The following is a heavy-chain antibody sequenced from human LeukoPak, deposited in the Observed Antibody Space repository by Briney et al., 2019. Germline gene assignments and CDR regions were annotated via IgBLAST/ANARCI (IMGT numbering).Heavy chain of an antibody. CDR3: ATGGMYNWNDPIFDY. CDR1: GYTLTELS. D-gene: IGHD1-1*01. CDR2: FDPENGET. Sequence: ASVKVSCKVSGYTLTELSMHWVRQAPGKGFEWRGGFDPENGETIYAQKFQGRVTMTEDTSTDTAYMELSSLRSEDTAVYYCATGGMYNWNDPIFDYWGQGTLVTVSS. V-gene: IGHV1-24*01. J-gene: IGHJ4*02.